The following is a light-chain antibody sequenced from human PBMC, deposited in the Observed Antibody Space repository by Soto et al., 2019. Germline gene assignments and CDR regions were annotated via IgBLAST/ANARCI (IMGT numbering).Light chain of an antibody. CDR1: QSVSSSY. J-gene: IGKJ1*01. Sequence: EIVLTQSPGTLSLSPGERATLSCRASQSVSSSYLAWYQQKRGKAPRLLIYGASSRATGIPDRFTGSASGTDFPLTVSRLEPEDFAVYSCQQSGYSPWTFDQGTKVEIK. V-gene: IGKV3-20*01. CDR3: QQSGYSPWT. CDR2: GAS.